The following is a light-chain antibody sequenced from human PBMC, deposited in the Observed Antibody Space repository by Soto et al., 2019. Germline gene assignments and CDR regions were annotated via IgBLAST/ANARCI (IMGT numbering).Light chain of an antibody. Sequence: QSALTQPASVSGSPGQSITISCTGTSSDVGGYNYVSWYQQYPGKAPKLMIYDVSHRPSGVSDRFSGSKSGNTASLTIAGLQAEDEAEYYCNAYTSSSTDVVFGGGTKLTVL. CDR1: SSDVGGYNY. V-gene: IGLV2-14*01. CDR2: DVS. CDR3: NAYTSSSTDVV. J-gene: IGLJ2*01.